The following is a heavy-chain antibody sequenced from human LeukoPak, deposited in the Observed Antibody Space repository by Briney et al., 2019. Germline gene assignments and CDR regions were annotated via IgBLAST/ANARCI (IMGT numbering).Heavy chain of an antibody. J-gene: IGHJ4*02. CDR2: INPNSGGT. CDR3: ARAKITMIVGRTYY. CDR1: GYTFTGYY. Sequence: ASVKVSCKASGYTFTGYYMHWVRQAPGQGLEWTGWINPNSGGTNYAQKFQGRVTMTRDTSIRTAYMELSRLRSDDTSVYYCARAKITMIVGRTYYWGQGTLFTVSS. D-gene: IGHD3-22*01. V-gene: IGHV1-2*02.